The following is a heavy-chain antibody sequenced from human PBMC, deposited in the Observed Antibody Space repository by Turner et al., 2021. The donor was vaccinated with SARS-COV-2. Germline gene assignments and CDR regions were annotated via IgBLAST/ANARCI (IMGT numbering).Heavy chain of an antibody. CDR2: MNPASGTT. J-gene: IGHJ2*01. Sequence: QVQLGKSGAEGRKPGASVKVSGKGSGYTFPSYDINWVRQATGQGLSWMGWMNPASGTTAYAQKFHGRVTITRNTSISTAYMELSSLRSEDTAVYYCARGGYCSSISCSPYWYFDLWGRGTLVTVSS. D-gene: IGHD2-2*01. CDR3: ARGGYCSSISCSPYWYFDL. CDR1: GYTFPSYD. V-gene: IGHV1-8*03.